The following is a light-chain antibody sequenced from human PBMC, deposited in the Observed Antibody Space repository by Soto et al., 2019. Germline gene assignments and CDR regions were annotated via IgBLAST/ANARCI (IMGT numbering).Light chain of an antibody. CDR1: SSDVGGYKY. V-gene: IGLV2-8*01. J-gene: IGLJ7*01. CDR3: SSYGGTNNVV. Sequence: SVLTQPPSASGSPGQSVTISCTGTSSDVGGYKYVSWYQHHPGKAPKVVIYEVTKRPSGVPDRFSGSQSGNTASLTVSGLQAEDEADYYCSSYGGTNNVVFGGGTQLTVL. CDR2: EVT.